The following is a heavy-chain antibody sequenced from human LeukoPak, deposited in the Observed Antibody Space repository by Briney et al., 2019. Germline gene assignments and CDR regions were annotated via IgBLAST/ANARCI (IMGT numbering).Heavy chain of an antibody. CDR3: ARGRGGDFWSGHNYYYYYGMDV. Sequence: SETLSLTCAVYGGSFSGYYWSWIRQPPGKGLECIGEINHSGSTNYNPSLKSRVTISVDTSKNQFSLKLSSVTAADTAVYYCARGRGGDFWSGHNYYYYYGMDVWGQGTTVTVSS. J-gene: IGHJ6*02. D-gene: IGHD3-3*01. CDR2: INHSGST. V-gene: IGHV4-34*01. CDR1: GGSFSGYY.